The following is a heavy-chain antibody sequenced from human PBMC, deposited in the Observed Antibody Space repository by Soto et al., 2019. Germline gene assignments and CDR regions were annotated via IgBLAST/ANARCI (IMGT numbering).Heavy chain of an antibody. J-gene: IGHJ4*02. D-gene: IGHD1-1*01. V-gene: IGHV3-7*01. Sequence: VQLVESGGGLVQPGGSLRLSCAASRFTFSSYWMSWVRQAPGKGLEWVANINQDGSEKYYVDSVKGRFTISRDNAKNSLYLQMNSLRAEDTAVYYCARGLTTGDDWGQGTLVTVSS. CDR3: ARGLTTGDD. CDR2: INQDGSEK. CDR1: RFTFSSYW.